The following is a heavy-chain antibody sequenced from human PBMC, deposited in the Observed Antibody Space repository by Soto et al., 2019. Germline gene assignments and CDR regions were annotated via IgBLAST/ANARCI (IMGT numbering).Heavy chain of an antibody. D-gene: IGHD5-18*01. CDR3: ATTTAMVTLDALDI. CDR2: FDPEDGET. V-gene: IGHV1-24*01. CDR1: GYTLTELS. Sequence: ASVKVSCKVSGYTLTELSMHWVRQAPGKGLEWMGGFDPEDGETIYAQKFPGRVSMTEDTSTDTAYMELSSLRSEDTAVYYCATTTAMVTLDALDIWGQGTMVTVSS. J-gene: IGHJ3*02.